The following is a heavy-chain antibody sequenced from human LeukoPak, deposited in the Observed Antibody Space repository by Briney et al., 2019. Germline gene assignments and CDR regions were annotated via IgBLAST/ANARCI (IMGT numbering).Heavy chain of an antibody. V-gene: IGHV3-23*01. J-gene: IGHJ5*02. D-gene: IGHD3-16*01. CDR1: GFTFSIYA. CDR3: AKRGGYLVDP. Sequence: GGSLRLSCVASGFTFSIYAMSWVRRAPGKGLEWVSVITGGGGNTYYADSVKGRFTISRDNSKNTLYLQMNSLRAEDTAVYYCAKRGGYLVDPWGQGTLVTVSS. CDR2: ITGGGGNT.